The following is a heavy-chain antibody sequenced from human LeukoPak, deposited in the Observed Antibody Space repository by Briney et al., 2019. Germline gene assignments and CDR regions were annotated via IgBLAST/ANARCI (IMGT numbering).Heavy chain of an antibody. Sequence: GGSLRLSCAASGFTFSSYAMSWVRQAPGKGLEWVSAISGSGGGTYYADSVKGRFTISRDNSKNTLYLQMNSLRAEDTAVYYCAKDRLSPPTVLRFLEWTTPVLLDYWGQGTLVTVSS. CDR2: ISGSGGGT. CDR1: GFTFSSYA. D-gene: IGHD3-3*01. CDR3: AKDRLSPPTVLRFLEWTTPVLLDY. J-gene: IGHJ4*02. V-gene: IGHV3-23*01.